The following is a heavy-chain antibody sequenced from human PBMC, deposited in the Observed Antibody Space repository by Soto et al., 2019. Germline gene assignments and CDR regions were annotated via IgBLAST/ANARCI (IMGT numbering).Heavy chain of an antibody. V-gene: IGHV4-31*03. CDR2: IYYSGST. CDR1: GGSISSGSYY. CDR3: AFYDSSGSRGFQH. Sequence: QVQLQESGPGLVKPSQTLSLTCTVSGGSISSGSYYWSWIRQHPGKGLEWIGYIYYSGSTYYNPSLKSRVTISVDTSKNQFSLNLSSVTAADTAVYDCAFYDSSGSRGFQHWGQGTLVTVSS. D-gene: IGHD3-22*01. J-gene: IGHJ1*01.